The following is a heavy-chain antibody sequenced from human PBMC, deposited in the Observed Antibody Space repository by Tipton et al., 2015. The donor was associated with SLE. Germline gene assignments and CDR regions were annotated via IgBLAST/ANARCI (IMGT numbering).Heavy chain of an antibody. D-gene: IGHD6-13*01. Sequence: GLVKPSETLSLTCTVSGGSISNYYWSWIRQPPGKGLEWIGYIYYSGSTIYNPSLQNRLTISVDTSKNQFSLMLRSVTSADTAVYYCAKPGAVGGYSSTFFGVWSWGQGPLVTVSS. CDR3: AKPGAVGGYSSTFFGVWS. CDR2: IYYSGST. J-gene: IGHJ5*02. CDR1: GGSISNYY. V-gene: IGHV4-59*01.